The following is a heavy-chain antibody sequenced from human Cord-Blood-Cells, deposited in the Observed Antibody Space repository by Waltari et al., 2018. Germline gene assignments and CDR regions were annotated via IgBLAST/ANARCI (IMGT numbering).Heavy chain of an antibody. Sequence: EVQLVESGGGLVQPGGSLRLSCAASGFTFSSYSMNWVRQAPGKGLEWVSYISSSSSTIYYADSVKGRFTISRDNAKNSLYLQMNSLRDEDTAVYYCARDPGDWLLYNYYYYMDVWGKGTTVTVSS. J-gene: IGHJ6*03. CDR2: ISSSSSTI. CDR1: GFTFSSYS. V-gene: IGHV3-48*02. CDR3: ARDPGDWLLYNYYYYMDV. D-gene: IGHD3-9*01.